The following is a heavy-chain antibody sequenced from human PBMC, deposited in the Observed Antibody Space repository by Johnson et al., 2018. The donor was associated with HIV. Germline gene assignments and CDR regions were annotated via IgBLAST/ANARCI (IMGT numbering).Heavy chain of an antibody. CDR2: INWNGGRT. V-gene: IGHV3-20*04. CDR1: GFTFSSYD. CDR3: ARGPSQLYGPEVSFDI. D-gene: IGHD2-8*01. J-gene: IGHJ3*02. Sequence: VQLVESGGGVVQPGRSLRLSCAASGFTFSSYDMHWVRQAPGKGLEWVSGINWNGGRTGYADSVKGRFTISRDNAKNSLYLQMNSLRAEDTAVYYCARGPSQLYGPEVSFDIWGQGTTVTVSS.